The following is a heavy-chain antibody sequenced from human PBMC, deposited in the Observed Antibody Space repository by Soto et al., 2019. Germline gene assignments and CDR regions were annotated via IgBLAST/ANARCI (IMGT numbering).Heavy chain of an antibody. CDR2: IYDTESA. CDR1: GESISSGGYY. J-gene: IGHJ4*02. V-gene: IGHV4-31*03. D-gene: IGHD6-6*01. Sequence: SETLSLTCSVSGESISSGGYYWSWIRHLPGKGLEWIGYIYDTESAYYNPSLKSRVSISMDTSENHFAMRLTSVTAADSAVYYCAAPPRYWGQGTLVTVSS. CDR3: AAPPRY.